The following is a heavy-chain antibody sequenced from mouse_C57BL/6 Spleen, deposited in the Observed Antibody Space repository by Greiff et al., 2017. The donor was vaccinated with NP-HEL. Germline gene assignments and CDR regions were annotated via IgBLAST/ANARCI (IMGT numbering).Heavy chain of an antibody. Sequence: VQLVESGPELVKPGASVKISCKASGYAFSSSWMNWVKQRPGKGLEWIGRIYPGDGDTNYNGKFKGKATLTADKSSSTAYMQLSSLTSEDSAVYFCARTTVVESLMDYWGQGTSVTVSS. CDR1: GYAFSSSW. CDR2: IYPGDGDT. J-gene: IGHJ4*01. CDR3: ARTTVVESLMDY. D-gene: IGHD1-1*01. V-gene: IGHV1-82*01.